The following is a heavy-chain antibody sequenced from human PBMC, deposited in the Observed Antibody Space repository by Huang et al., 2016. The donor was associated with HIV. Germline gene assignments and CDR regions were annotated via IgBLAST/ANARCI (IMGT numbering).Heavy chain of an antibody. CDR1: GFTFSSYA. V-gene: IGHV3-23*01. CDR2: ITVGIKNR. J-gene: IGHJ4*02. CDR3: AKDADTSGYDVLGPFGS. D-gene: IGHD3-3*01. Sequence: EVLLLESGGGLVQPGGSLRLSCVASGFTFSSYAMSLVRQAQGKGLEWVSGITVGIKNRDYAPSVKGRFAVSRDDSTNTLYLQMNSLRAEDTAVYYCAKDADTSGYDVLGPFGSWGQGTLVTVSS.